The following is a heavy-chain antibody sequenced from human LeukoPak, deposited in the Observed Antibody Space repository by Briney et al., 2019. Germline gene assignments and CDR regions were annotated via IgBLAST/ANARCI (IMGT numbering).Heavy chain of an antibody. V-gene: IGHV4-34*01. CDR1: GGSFSGYY. CDR3: AREKDYYDSSGYYRDAFDI. D-gene: IGHD3-22*01. J-gene: IGHJ3*02. Sequence: SETLSLTCAVYGGSFSGYYWSWIRQPPGKGLEWIGEINHSGSTNYNPSLKSRVTISVDTSKNQFSLKLSSVTAADTAVYYCAREKDYYDSSGYYRDAFDIWGQGTMVTVSS. CDR2: INHSGST.